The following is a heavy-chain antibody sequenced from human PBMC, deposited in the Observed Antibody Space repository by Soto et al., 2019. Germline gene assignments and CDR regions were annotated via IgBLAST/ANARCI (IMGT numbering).Heavy chain of an antibody. CDR3: VALAR. CDR2: MKPNSGDT. D-gene: IGHD6-6*01. CDR1: AYSFTSFD. J-gene: IGHJ4*02. Sequence: QVQLVQSGAEVREPGASVKVSCKASAYSFTSFDINWVRQASGQGLEWMGWMKPNSGDTGYGQKFQGRVALTRDTSTSTAYMELSGLKSEDTAVYYCVALARWGQGTLVTVSS. V-gene: IGHV1-8*01.